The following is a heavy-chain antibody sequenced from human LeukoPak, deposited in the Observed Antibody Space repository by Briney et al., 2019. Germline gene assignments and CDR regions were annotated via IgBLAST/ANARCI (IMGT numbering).Heavy chain of an antibody. D-gene: IGHD2-15*01. J-gene: IGHJ4*02. CDR1: GESFSGYY. CDR2: INHSGST. V-gene: IGHV4-34*01. CDR3: AIAPVVAAVKYYFDY. Sequence: SETLSLTCTVYGESFSGYYWSWIRQPPGKGLEWIGEINHSGSTNYNPSLKSRVTISVDTSKNQFSLKLSSVTAADTAVYYCAIAPVVAAVKYYFDYWGQGTLVTVSS.